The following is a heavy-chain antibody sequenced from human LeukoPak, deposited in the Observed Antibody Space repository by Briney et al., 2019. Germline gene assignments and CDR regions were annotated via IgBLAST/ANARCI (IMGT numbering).Heavy chain of an antibody. J-gene: IGHJ4*02. Sequence: ASETLSLTCTVSGGSISSYYWSWIRQPPGKGLEWIGYIYYSGSTNYNPSLKSRVTISVDTSKNQFSLKLSSVTAADTAVYYYARQEPYSRSWYYFDYWGQGTLVTVSS. CDR1: GGSISSYY. CDR3: ARQEPYSRSWYYFDY. V-gene: IGHV4-59*08. CDR2: IYYSGST. D-gene: IGHD6-13*01.